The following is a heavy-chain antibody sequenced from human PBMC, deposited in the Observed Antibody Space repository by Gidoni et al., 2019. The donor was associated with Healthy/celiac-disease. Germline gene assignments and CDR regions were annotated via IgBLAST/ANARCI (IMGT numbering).Heavy chain of an antibody. CDR2: IYHSGST. CDR3: ARGGYYYGSGSYGDY. CDR1: GYSISSGYY. D-gene: IGHD3-10*01. Sequence: QVQLQESGPGLVKPSETLSLTCAVSGYSISSGYYWGWIRQPPGKGLEWIGRIYHSGSTYYNPSLKSRVTISVDTSKNQFSLKLSSVTAADTAVYYCARGGYYYGSGSYGDYWGQGTLVTVSS. J-gene: IGHJ4*02. V-gene: IGHV4-38-2*01.